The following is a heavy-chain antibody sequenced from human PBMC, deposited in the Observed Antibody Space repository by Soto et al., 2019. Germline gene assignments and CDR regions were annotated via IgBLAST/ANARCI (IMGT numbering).Heavy chain of an antibody. CDR2: ISGSGGST. J-gene: IGHJ6*02. CDR1: GFTFSSYA. V-gene: IGHV3-23*01. Sequence: LRLSCAASGFTFSSYAMSWVRQAPGKGLEWVSAISGSGGSTYYADSVKGRFTISRDNSKNTLYLQMNSLRAEDTAVYYCAKPSRVTTPLYYYYGMDVWGQGTTVTVSS. D-gene: IGHD4-17*01. CDR3: AKPSRVTTPLYYYYGMDV.